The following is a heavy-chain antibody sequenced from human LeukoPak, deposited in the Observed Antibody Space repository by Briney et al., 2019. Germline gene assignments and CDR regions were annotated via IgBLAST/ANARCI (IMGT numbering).Heavy chain of an antibody. CDR3: ARDRPSPHCSSTSCHGSFDY. CDR1: GGTFSSYS. V-gene: IGHV1-69*01. D-gene: IGHD2-2*01. Sequence: GASVKVSCKASGGTFSSYSIDWVRQAPGQGLEWMGGIIPIFGTTNYAQKFQGRVTITADEPTSTAYMELSSLRSEDTAVYYCARDRPSPHCSSTSCHGSFDYWSQGTLVTVSS. J-gene: IGHJ4*02. CDR2: IIPIFGTT.